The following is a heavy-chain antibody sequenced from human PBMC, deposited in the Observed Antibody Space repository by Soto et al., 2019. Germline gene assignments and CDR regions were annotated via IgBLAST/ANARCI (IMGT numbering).Heavy chain of an antibody. D-gene: IGHD3-9*01. CDR1: GGSISSGGYY. CDR3: ARQLRYFVSRLTYSIDV. Sequence: QVQLQESGPGLVKPSQTLSLTCTVSGGSISSGGYYWSWIRQHPGKGLEWIGYIYYSGSTYYNPPLKSRVNISVETSKNQFSLKLSSVTAGDTGVYYCARQLRYFVSRLTYSIDVWGKGTTVTVSS. J-gene: IGHJ6*03. CDR2: IYYSGST. V-gene: IGHV4-31*03.